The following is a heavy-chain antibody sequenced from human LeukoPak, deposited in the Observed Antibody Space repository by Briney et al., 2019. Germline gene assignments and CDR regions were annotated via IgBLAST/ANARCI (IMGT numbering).Heavy chain of an antibody. CDR1: GFTFSSYW. J-gene: IGHJ5*02. CDR2: INSDGSST. Sequence: PGGSLRLSCAASGFTFSSYWMHWVRQAPGKGLVWVSRINSDGSSTSYADSVKGRFTISRDNSKNTLYLQMNSLRAEDTAVYYCARTSTYSSSWYHRWGQGTLVTVAS. D-gene: IGHD6-13*01. V-gene: IGHV3-74*01. CDR3: ARTSTYSSSWYHR.